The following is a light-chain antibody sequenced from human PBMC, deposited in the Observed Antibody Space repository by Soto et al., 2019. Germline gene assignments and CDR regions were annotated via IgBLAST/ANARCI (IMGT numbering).Light chain of an antibody. CDR3: AAWVDSRSGVV. J-gene: IGLJ2*01. CDR1: SSNIRSYY. CDR2: RNN. Sequence: QAVLTQPPSASGTPGQTVTISCSGSSSNIRSYYVYWYQQLPGTAPKLLLYRNNQRPSGVSGRFSVSKSGTSASLAISGLRADEAADYFCAAWVDSRSGVVFGGGTKLTVL. V-gene: IGLV1-47*01.